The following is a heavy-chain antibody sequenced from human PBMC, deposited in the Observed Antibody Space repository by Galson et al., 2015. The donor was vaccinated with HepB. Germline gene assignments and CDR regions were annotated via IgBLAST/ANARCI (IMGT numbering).Heavy chain of an antibody. D-gene: IGHD6-19*01. Sequence: SLRLSCAASGFTLSSSEMNWVRQAPGKGLEWVSYISNSGTTIYYADSVKGRFTISRDNAKNSLYLQMNSLRAEDTAVYYCARDLSPVTVPGSWGQGTLVTVSS. J-gene: IGHJ4*02. CDR2: ISNSGTTI. CDR1: GFTLSSSE. V-gene: IGHV3-48*03. CDR3: ARDLSPVTVPGS.